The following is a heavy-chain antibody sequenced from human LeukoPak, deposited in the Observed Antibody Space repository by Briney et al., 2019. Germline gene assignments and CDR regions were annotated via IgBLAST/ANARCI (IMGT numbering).Heavy chain of an antibody. V-gene: IGHV3-48*02. CDR2: SSGSNTI. CDR1: GLTLSGYS. J-gene: IGHJ4*02. D-gene: IGHD5-18*01. Sequence: GGSLRLSCAASGLTLSGYSVNWVRRAPGKGLEWISYSSGSNTIYYADSVKGRFTISRDNAKNSLFLQMNSLRDEDTAVYYCVRTGGYSYGPFEYWGQRTLVTVSS. CDR3: VRTGGYSYGPFEY.